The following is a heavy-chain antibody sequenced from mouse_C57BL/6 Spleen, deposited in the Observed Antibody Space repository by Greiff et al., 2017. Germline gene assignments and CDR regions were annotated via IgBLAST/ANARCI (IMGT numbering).Heavy chain of an antibody. J-gene: IGHJ3*01. CDR2: ISNGGGST. Sequence: DVMLVESGGGLVQPGGSLKLSCAASGFTFSDYYMYWVRQTPEKRLEWVAYISNGGGSTYYPDTVKGRFTISRDNAKNTLYLQMSRLKSEDTAMYYCARPLDSSGYFAYWGQGTLVTVSA. CDR3: ARPLDSSGYFAY. CDR1: GFTFSDYY. V-gene: IGHV5-12*01. D-gene: IGHD3-2*02.